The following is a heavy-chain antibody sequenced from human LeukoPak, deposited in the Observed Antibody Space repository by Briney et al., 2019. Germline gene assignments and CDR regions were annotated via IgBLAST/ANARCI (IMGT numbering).Heavy chain of an antibody. CDR2: INTDGSST. CDR1: GFTFSSYW. J-gene: IGHJ4*02. D-gene: IGHD4-11*01. CDR3: APTTVTTSSFDY. V-gene: IGHV3-74*01. Sequence: GGSLRLSCAASGFTFSSYWMHWVRQAPGKGLVWVSRINTDGSSTSYADSVKGRFTISRDNAKNTLYLLMNSLRAEDTAVYYCAPTTVTTSSFDYWGQGTLVTVSS.